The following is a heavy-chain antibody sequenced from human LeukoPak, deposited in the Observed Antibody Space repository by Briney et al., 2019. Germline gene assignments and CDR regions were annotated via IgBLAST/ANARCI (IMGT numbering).Heavy chain of an antibody. J-gene: IGHJ1*01. CDR3: ARHRSPLESFHH. V-gene: IGHV4-59*08. CDR1: GGSISSYY. Sequence: SETLSLTCTVSGGSISSYYWSWIRQPPGKGLEWIGYIHYSGATNYNPSLKSRVTMSVDTSKDQFSLKLSSVNAADTAMYYCARHRSPLESFHHWGQGTLVTVSS. D-gene: IGHD3-3*01. CDR2: IHYSGAT.